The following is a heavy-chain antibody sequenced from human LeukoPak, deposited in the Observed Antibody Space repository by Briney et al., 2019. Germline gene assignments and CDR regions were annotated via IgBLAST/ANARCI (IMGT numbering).Heavy chain of an antibody. V-gene: IGHV4-61*02. J-gene: IGHJ6*02. CDR3: ARDHSTSYYGMDV. CDR2: IYSSGST. D-gene: IGHD6-13*01. CDR1: GGSISSGTFY. Sequence: SQTLSLTCTVSGGSISSGTFYWSWIRQPAWKGLESIGRIYSSGSTNYNPSLKSRVTISIDASKNQFSLKLSSVTAADSAVYYCARDHSTSYYGMDVWGQGTSVIVS.